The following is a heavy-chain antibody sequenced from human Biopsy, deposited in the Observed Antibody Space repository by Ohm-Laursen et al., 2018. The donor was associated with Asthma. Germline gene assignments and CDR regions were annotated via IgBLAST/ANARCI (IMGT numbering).Heavy chain of an antibody. CDR3: DRDVMEWYLPTFDF. CDR2: GGSYYDGGLK. CDR1: GFTFRSYA. D-gene: IGHD3-3*01. Sequence: SLRLSCSASGFTFRSYAMHWVRQAPGKGLEWVAVGGSYYDGGLKYYADPVISRLTVSRDDSKNILYLQMNSLRPDDTAVYYCDRDVMEWYLPTFDFWGQGTLVTVSS. J-gene: IGHJ4*02. V-gene: IGHV3-30-3*01.